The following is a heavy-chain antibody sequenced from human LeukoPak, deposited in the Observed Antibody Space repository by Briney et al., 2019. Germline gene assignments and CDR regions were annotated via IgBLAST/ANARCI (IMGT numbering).Heavy chain of an antibody. J-gene: IGHJ4*02. CDR2: VNGNGGST. V-gene: IGHV3-23*01. Sequence: PGGSLRLSCAAPGFTFSNYAMSWVRQAPGKGLEWVSGVNGNGGSTSYADSVKGRFTIFRDNSKNTVYLQMNSLRVEDTAVYYCAKSLYGGCDYWGQGTVVTVSS. D-gene: IGHD3-16*02. CDR1: GFTFSNYA. CDR3: AKSLYGGCDY.